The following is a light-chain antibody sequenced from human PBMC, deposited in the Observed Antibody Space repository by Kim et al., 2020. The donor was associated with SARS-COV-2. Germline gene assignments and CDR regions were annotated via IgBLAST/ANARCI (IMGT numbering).Light chain of an antibody. CDR3: GTWDSGLSAVV. Sequence: QSVLTQPPSVSAAPGQKVTISCSGSSSNIGDNYVSWYQQLPGTVPKPLIYDNNKRPSGIPDRFSGSKSGTSATLGITGLQTGDEADFYCGTWDSGLSAVVFGGGTQLTVL. J-gene: IGLJ2*01. CDR1: SSNIGDNY. V-gene: IGLV1-51*01. CDR2: DNN.